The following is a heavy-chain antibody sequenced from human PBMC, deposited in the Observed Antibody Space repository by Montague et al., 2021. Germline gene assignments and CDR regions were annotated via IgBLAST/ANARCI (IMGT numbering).Heavy chain of an antibody. Sequence: TLSLTCSVSGGSVSTGGYSWSWIRPRPGQGLEGLGYTSRSGATYYNPSLSSRLSISLDTSRNHLSLQLTSATAADTAIYYCAIDAPGSFVGWFNPWGQGALVTVSS. CDR3: AIDAPGSFVGWFNP. D-gene: IGHD3-10*01. CDR2: TSRSGAT. CDR1: GGSVSTGGYS. V-gene: IGHV4-31*03. J-gene: IGHJ5*02.